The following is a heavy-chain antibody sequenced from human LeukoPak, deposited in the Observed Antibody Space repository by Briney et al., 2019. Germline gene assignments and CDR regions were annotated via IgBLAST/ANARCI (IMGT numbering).Heavy chain of an antibody. D-gene: IGHD5-24*01. CDR2: IYYSGST. CDR1: GCSISSYY. Sequence: SETLSLTCTVSGCSISSYYWSWIRQPPGKGLEWIGYIYYSGSTNYNPSLKSRVTISVDTSKNQFFLKLSSVTAADTAVYYCARRSRMTTIDAFDIWGQGTMVTVSS. J-gene: IGHJ3*02. CDR3: ARRSRMTTIDAFDI. V-gene: IGHV4-59*08.